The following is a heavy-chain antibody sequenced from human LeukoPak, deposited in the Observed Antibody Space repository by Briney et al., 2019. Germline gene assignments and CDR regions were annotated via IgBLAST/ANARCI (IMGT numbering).Heavy chain of an antibody. J-gene: IGHJ6*03. CDR2: INTSGGST. CDR3: ARAGPYGNYYYYYMDV. CDR1: GYTFTSYY. Sequence: ASVKVSCKASGYTFTSYYMHWVRQAPGQGLEWMGMINTSGGSTSYAQKFQGRVTMTRDMSTSTVYMDLSSLRSEDTAVYYCARAGPYGNYYYYYMDVWGKGTTVTVSS. D-gene: IGHD4-17*01. V-gene: IGHV1-46*01.